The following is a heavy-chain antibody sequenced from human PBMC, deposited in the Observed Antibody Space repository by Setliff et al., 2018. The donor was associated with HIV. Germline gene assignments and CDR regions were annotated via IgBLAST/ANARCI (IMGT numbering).Heavy chain of an antibody. CDR3: ARDGASGSGYYWADY. Sequence: GASVKVFCKASGYTFTKSIIHWVRQAPGQGLEWMGAIIPSGGSTGYAEKFQARVTLTRDTSTSTVYMELSGLREEDTAVYYCARDGASGSGYYWADYWGQGTLVTVSS. J-gene: IGHJ4*02. D-gene: IGHD3-3*01. V-gene: IGHV1-46*01. CDR1: GYTFTKSI. CDR2: IIPSGGST.